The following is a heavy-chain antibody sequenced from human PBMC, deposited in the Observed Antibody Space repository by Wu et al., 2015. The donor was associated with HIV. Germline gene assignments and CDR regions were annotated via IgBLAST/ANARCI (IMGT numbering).Heavy chain of an antibody. D-gene: IGHD5-12*01. V-gene: IGHV1-69*15. CDR1: GGTFTSYA. CDR2: IIPIFGTA. J-gene: IGHJ6*02. Sequence: QVHLVQSGAEVKKSGSSVKVSCQASGGTFTSYAFSWVRQAPGQGFEWMGRIIPIFGTANYAQKFQGRVTITADESTSTAYMELSSLRSEDTAVYYCARDGDGYSGYDNYYYYGMDVWAKGPRSPSP. CDR3: ARDGDGYSGYDNYYYYGMDV.